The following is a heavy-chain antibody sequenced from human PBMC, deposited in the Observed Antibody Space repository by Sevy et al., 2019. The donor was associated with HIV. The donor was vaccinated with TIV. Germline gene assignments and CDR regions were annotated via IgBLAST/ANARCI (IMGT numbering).Heavy chain of an antibody. D-gene: IGHD3-16*02. J-gene: IGHJ4*02. Sequence: GGSLRLSCAASGFTFSSYWMSWVRQAPGKGLEWLANIKQDGSEKYYVDSVKGRFTISRDNAKNSLYLQMNSLRAEDTAVYYCARATVIYDYVWGSYRSYYFDYWGQGTLVTVSS. CDR3: ARATVIYDYVWGSYRSYYFDY. V-gene: IGHV3-7*01. CDR2: IKQDGSEK. CDR1: GFTFSSYW.